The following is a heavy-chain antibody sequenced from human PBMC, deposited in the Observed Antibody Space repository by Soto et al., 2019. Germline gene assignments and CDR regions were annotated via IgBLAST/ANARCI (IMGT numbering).Heavy chain of an antibody. J-gene: IGHJ5*02. V-gene: IGHV4-30-2*01. CDR1: GGSISSGGKS. CDR2: IYHSGST. Sequence: SETLSLTCAVSGGSISSGGKSWSWIRQPPGKGLEWIRYIYHSGSTYYNPSLKSRVTISVDRSKNQFSLKLSSVTAAETAVYYCARQSSGWYNWFDPWGQGTLVTVSS. CDR3: ARQSSGWYNWFDP. D-gene: IGHD6-19*01.